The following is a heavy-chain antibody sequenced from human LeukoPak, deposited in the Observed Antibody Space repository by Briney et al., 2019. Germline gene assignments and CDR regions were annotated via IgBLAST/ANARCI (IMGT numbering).Heavy chain of an antibody. Sequence: SETLSLTCTVSGASIRSYYWNWLRQPPGKGLEWIGYINYSGSTNSNPSLKSRATISMDTSKYHFSLKLSSVTAADTAVYFCARDTRSYDSSGYYFFDFWGQGTLVTVLS. D-gene: IGHD3-22*01. CDR3: ARDTRSYDSSGYYFFDF. V-gene: IGHV4-59*01. CDR1: GASIRSYY. J-gene: IGHJ4*02. CDR2: INYSGST.